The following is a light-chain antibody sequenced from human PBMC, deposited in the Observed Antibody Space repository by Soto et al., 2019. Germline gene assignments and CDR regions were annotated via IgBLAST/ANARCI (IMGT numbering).Light chain of an antibody. CDR2: KAS. J-gene: IGKJ1*01. Sequence: DIQMTQSPSTLSGSVGDRVTITCRASQTISSWLAWYQQKPGKAPKLLIYKASTLKSGVPSRFSGSGSGTEFTLTISSLQPADFAIYYCQHYKSYSEAFGHGTKVELK. CDR3: QHYKSYSEA. CDR1: QTISSW. V-gene: IGKV1-5*03.